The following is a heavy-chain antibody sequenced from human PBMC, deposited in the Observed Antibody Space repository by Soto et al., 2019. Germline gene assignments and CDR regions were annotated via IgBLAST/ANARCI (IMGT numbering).Heavy chain of an antibody. Sequence: SETLSLTCTVSGGSISSSSYYWGWIRQPPGKGLEWIGSIYYSGSTYYNPSLKSRVTISVDTSKNQFSLKLSSVTAADTAVYYCAGFQFGELLYVYYYGMDVWGQGTTVT. CDR1: GGSISSSSYY. CDR2: IYYSGST. V-gene: IGHV4-39*01. J-gene: IGHJ6*02. CDR3: AGFQFGELLYVYYYGMDV. D-gene: IGHD3-10*01.